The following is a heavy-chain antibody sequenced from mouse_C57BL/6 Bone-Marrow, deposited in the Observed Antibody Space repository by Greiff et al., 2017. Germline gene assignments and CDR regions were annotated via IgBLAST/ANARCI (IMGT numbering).Heavy chain of an antibody. J-gene: IGHJ3*01. CDR1: GYSITSGYD. CDR2: ISYSGST. D-gene: IGHD3-3*01. V-gene: IGHV3-1*01. CDR3: AKGAGTAWFAY. Sequence: VQLKESGPGMVKPSQSLSLTCTVTGYSITSGYDWHWIRHFPGNKLEWMGYISYSGSTNYNPSLKSRISITQDTSKNHFFLKLNSVTTEDTATYCCAKGAGTAWFAYWGQGTLVTVSA.